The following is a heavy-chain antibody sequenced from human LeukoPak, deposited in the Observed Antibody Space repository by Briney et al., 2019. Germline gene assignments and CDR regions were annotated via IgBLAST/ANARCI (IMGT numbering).Heavy chain of an antibody. D-gene: IGHD2-2*01. CDR2: IIASGGST. V-gene: IGHV3-23*01. CDR3: AKEYCGSTSCYLQTFDY. CDR1: GFTFSSYS. J-gene: IGHJ4*02. Sequence: GGSLRLSCAASGFTFSSYSMGWVRQAPGKGLEWVSSIIASGGSTFYAESVKGRFTISRDNSRNTLYLQMNSLRAEDTAVYYCAKEYCGSTSCYLQTFDYWGQGTLVTVPS.